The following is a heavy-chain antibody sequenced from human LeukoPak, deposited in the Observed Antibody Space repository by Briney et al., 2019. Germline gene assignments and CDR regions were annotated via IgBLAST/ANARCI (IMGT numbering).Heavy chain of an antibody. J-gene: IGHJ4*02. CDR2: IKQDGSEK. V-gene: IGHV3-7*03. D-gene: IGHD3-16*01. CDR3: ARDGFGTGSN. Sequence: GGSLRLSCAASGFPFSNYWMDWVRQAPGKGLEWVANIKQDGSEKNYVDSVKGRFIISRDNAKNSLYLQMNTLRADDTAVYYCARDGFGTGSNWGQGTLVTVSS. CDR1: GFPFSNYW.